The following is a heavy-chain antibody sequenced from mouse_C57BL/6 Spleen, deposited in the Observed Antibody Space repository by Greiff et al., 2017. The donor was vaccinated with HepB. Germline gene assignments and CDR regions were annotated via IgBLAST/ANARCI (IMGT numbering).Heavy chain of an antibody. CDR1: GYTFTSYT. CDR3: AEAPYDYDDSFAY. D-gene: IGHD2-4*01. V-gene: IGHV1-4*01. J-gene: IGHJ3*01. CDR2: INPSSGYT. Sequence: QVQLKQSGAELARPGASVKMSCKASGYTFTSYTMHWVKQRPGQGLEWIGYINPSSGYTKYNQKFKDKATLTADKSSSTAYMQLSSLTSEDSAVYYCAEAPYDYDDSFAYWGQGTLVTVSA.